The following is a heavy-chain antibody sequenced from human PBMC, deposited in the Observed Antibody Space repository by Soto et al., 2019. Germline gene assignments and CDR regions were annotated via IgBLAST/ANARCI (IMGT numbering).Heavy chain of an antibody. J-gene: IGHJ5*02. CDR2: IYYRGST. Sequence: SETLSLTCTVSGGSISSYYWSWIRQPPGKGLEWIGYIYYRGSTNYNPSLKSRVTISVDTSKNQFSLKLSSVTAADTAVYYCARDKATSWFDPWGQGTLVTVSS. CDR3: ARDKATSWFDP. D-gene: IGHD5-12*01. CDR1: GGSISSYY. V-gene: IGHV4-59*01.